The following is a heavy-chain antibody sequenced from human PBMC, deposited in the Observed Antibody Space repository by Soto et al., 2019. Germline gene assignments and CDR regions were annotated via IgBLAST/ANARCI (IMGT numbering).Heavy chain of an antibody. CDR2: INHSGST. J-gene: IGHJ4*02. V-gene: IGHV4-34*01. CDR3: ARGKLSDYVWGSYRYHFDY. CDR1: GGSFSGYY. D-gene: IGHD3-16*02. Sequence: SETLSLTCAVYGGSFSGYYWSWIRQPPGKGLEWIGEINHSGSTNYNPSLKSRVTISVDTSRNQFSLKLSSVTAADTAVYYCARGKLSDYVWGSYRYHFDYWGQGTVVTVSS.